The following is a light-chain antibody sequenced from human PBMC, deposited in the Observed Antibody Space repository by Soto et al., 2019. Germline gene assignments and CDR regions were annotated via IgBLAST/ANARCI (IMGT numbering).Light chain of an antibody. CDR3: SSYAGNNNVI. Sequence: QSALTQPPSASGSPGQSVTISCTGTSSDVGSYRFVSWYQQHPGKAPKLLIYEVSKRPSGVPDRFSASTSGNTASLTVSGLQAYDEADYYCSSYAGNNNVIFGGGTKLTVL. J-gene: IGLJ2*01. CDR1: SSDVGSYRF. CDR2: EVS. V-gene: IGLV2-8*01.